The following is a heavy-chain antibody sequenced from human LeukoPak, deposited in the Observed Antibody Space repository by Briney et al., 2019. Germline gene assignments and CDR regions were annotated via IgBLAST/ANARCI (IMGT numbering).Heavy chain of an antibody. Sequence: SVTLFLTCTVSGGSISSSSYYWGWIRQPPGKGLEWIGSIYYSGSTYYNPSLKSRVTISVDTSKNQFSLKLSSVTAADTAVYYCARDQVLLCFGEHDYWGQGTLVTVFS. J-gene: IGHJ4*02. V-gene: IGHV4-39*02. CDR1: GGSISSSSYY. CDR2: IYYSGST. D-gene: IGHD3-10*01. CDR3: ARDQVLLCFGEHDY.